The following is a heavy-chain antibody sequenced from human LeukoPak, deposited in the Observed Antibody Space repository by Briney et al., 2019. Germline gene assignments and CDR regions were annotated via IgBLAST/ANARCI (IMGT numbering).Heavy chain of an antibody. V-gene: IGHV1-18*01. CDR2: ISAYNGNT. J-gene: IGHJ4*02. D-gene: IGHD3-10*01. CDR3: ARVYGSGSYYNPYYFDY. CDR1: GYTFTSYG. Sequence: GASVKVSCKASGYTFTSYGISWVRQAPGQGLEWMGWISAYNGNTNYAQRLQGRVTMTTDTSTSTAYMELRSLRSDDTAVYYCARVYGSGSYYNPYYFDYWGQGTLVTVSS.